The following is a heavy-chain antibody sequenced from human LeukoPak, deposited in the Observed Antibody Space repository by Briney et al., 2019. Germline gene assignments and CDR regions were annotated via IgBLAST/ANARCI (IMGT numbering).Heavy chain of an antibody. Sequence: GGSLRLSCAASGFTFSSYSMNWVRQAPGKGLEWVSSISSSSSYIYYADSVKGRFTISRDNAKNSLYLQMNSLRAEDTAVYYCARDGDIVVVPAAVFDYWAREPWSPSPQ. CDR3: ARDGDIVVVPAAVFDY. J-gene: IGHJ4*02. CDR1: GFTFSSYS. CDR2: ISSSSSYI. D-gene: IGHD2-2*01. V-gene: IGHV3-21*01.